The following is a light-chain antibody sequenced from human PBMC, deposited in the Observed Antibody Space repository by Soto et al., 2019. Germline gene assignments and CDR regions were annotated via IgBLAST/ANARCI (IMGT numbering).Light chain of an antibody. Sequence: DIQMTQSPSTLSASVRDRVTITCRASQSISSWLAWYQQQPGKAPKLLIYKASSLESGVPSRFSGSGSGTEFTLTISSLQPDDFATYYCQQYNSYPWTFGQGTKVEIK. J-gene: IGKJ1*01. CDR2: KAS. V-gene: IGKV1-5*03. CDR3: QQYNSYPWT. CDR1: QSISSW.